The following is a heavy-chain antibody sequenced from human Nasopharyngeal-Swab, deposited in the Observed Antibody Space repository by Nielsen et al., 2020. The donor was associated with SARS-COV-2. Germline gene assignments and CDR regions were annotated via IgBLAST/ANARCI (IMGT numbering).Heavy chain of an antibody. CDR2: INHSGST. Sequence: SATLSLTCAVYGGSFSGYYWSWIRQPPGKGLEWIGEINHSGSTNYNPSLKSRVTISVDTSKNQFSLKLSSVTAADTAVYYYARGLPDIVVVPAPSPFDPWGQGTLVTVSS. CDR1: GGSFSGYY. J-gene: IGHJ5*02. CDR3: ARGLPDIVVVPAPSPFDP. V-gene: IGHV4-34*01. D-gene: IGHD2-2*01.